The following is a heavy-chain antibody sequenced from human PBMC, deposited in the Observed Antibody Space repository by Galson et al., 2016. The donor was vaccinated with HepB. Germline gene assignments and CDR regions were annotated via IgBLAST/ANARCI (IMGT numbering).Heavy chain of an antibody. CDR2: IYSGDNT. CDR3: ARLLGVIIAFDS. V-gene: IGHV3-53*01. D-gene: IGHD3-10*01. CDR1: GFTVSSNY. J-gene: IGHJ4*02. Sequence: SLRLSCAASGFTVSSNYLSWVRQAPGKGLGWVSNIYSGDNTYYADAVKGRFTISRDSSTNTLFLHMNGLRVDDTAVYYCARLLGVIIAFDSWGQGILVTVSS.